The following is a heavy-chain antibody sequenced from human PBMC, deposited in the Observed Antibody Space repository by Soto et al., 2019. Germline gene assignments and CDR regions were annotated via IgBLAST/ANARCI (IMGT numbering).Heavy chain of an antibody. J-gene: IGHJ4*02. V-gene: IGHV3-23*01. CDR2: IGGNGVNT. Sequence: EVQLLESGGGLVQPGGSLRLSCAASGFTFSSYAMTWVRQAPGKGLEWVSAIGGNGVNTYYADSVKGRLTISRDNSKNTLYLQLNSLRVEDTAVYYCTQGRQTGPISSRPFDYFDYWGQAALVTVSS. CDR1: GFTFSSYA. CDR3: TQGRQTGPISSRPFDYFDY. D-gene: IGHD2-21*01.